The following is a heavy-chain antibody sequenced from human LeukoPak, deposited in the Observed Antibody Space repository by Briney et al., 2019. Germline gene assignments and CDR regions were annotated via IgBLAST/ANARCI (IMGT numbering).Heavy chain of an antibody. CDR1: GGSFSGYY. J-gene: IGHJ4*02. Sequence: SETLSLTCAVYGGSFSGYYWSWIRQPPGKGLEWIGEINHSGSTNYNPSLKSRVTISVDTSKNQFSLKLSSVTAADTAVYYCARAIPLAGVRYFDWLSLSPYYFDYWGQGTLVTVSS. D-gene: IGHD3-9*01. CDR2: INHSGST. V-gene: IGHV4-34*01. CDR3: ARAIPLAGVRYFDWLSLSPYYFDY.